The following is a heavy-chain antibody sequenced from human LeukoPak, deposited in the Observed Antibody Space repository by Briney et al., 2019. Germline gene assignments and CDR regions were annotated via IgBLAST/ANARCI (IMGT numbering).Heavy chain of an antibody. D-gene: IGHD4-17*01. Sequence: GESLKISCKGSGYSFTYWIGWVRQMPGKGLEWMGIIYSGDSHTKYSPSFQGRVTISADKSISTAYLQWSSLEASDTAMYYCASARHGDYVWDYWGQGTLVTVSS. J-gene: IGHJ4*02. CDR3: ASARHGDYVWDY. V-gene: IGHV5-51*01. CDR2: IYSGDSHT. CDR1: GYSFTYW.